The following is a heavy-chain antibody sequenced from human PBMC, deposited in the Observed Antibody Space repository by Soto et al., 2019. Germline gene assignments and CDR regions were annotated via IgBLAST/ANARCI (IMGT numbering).Heavy chain of an antibody. V-gene: IGHV4-59*12. CDR2: IYNSGRY. J-gene: IGHJ4*02. CDR1: GGFI. Sequence: PSETLSLTCTVSGGFIWGWIRQSPDKGLEWIGYIYNSGRYNYNPSLESRLTISIDTSKNQFSLKLSSVTAADTAVYYCARGTYDILTGYAYYFDYWGQGTLVTVSS. CDR3: ARGTYDILTGYAYYFDY. D-gene: IGHD3-9*01.